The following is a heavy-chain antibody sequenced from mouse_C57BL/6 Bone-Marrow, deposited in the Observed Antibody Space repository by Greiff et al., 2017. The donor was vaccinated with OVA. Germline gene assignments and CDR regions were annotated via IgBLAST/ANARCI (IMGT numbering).Heavy chain of an antibody. CDR2: ISDGGSYT. CDR1: GFTFSSYA. V-gene: IGHV5-4*01. CDR3: ARESDGYYFDY. D-gene: IGHD2-3*01. Sequence: EVKVVESGGGLVKPGGSLKLSCAASGFTFSSYAMSWVRQTPEKRLEWVATISDGGSYTYYPDNVKGRFTISRDNAKNNLYLQMSQLKSEDTAMYYCARESDGYYFDYWGQGTTLTVSS. J-gene: IGHJ2*01.